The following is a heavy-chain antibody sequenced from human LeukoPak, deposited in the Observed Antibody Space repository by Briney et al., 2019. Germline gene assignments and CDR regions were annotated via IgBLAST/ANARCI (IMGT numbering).Heavy chain of an antibody. J-gene: IGHJ5*02. V-gene: IGHV1-58*01. Sequence: SVKVSCKASGFTSTSSAVQWVRQARGQRLEWIGWIVVGSGNTNYAQKFQERVTITRDMSTSTAYMELSSLRSEDTAVYYCAADDVQRGSYPNWFDPWGQGTLVTVSS. CDR2: IVVGSGNT. CDR3: AADDVQRGSYPNWFDP. D-gene: IGHD1-26*01. CDR1: GFTSTSSA.